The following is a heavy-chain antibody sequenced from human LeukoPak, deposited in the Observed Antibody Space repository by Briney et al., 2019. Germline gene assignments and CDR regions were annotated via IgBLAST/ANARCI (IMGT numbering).Heavy chain of an antibody. CDR2: IWYDGSNK. V-gene: IGHV3-33*01. D-gene: IGHD3-10*01. CDR1: RFTFSIYG. J-gene: IGHJ4*02. Sequence: GRSLRLSCAASRFTFSIYGKQWVRQAPGKGREWVGVIWYDGSNKYYADSVKGRLTIYRDNSKNALYLQMNSLRAEDTAVYYCAIQGDHYYGSGSYPYYFDYWGQGNLVTVSS. CDR3: AIQGDHYYGSGSYPYYFDY.